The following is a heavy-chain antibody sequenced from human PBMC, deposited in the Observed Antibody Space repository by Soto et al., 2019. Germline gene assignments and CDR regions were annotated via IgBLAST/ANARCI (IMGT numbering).Heavy chain of an antibody. CDR1: GYSFTSYW. CDR3: ARQIAAAGTDYYYYGMDV. D-gene: IGHD6-13*01. J-gene: IGHJ6*02. V-gene: IGHV5-51*01. CDR2: IYPGDSDT. Sequence: PGESLKISCKGSGYSFTSYWIGWVRQMPGKGLEWMGIIYPGDSDTRYSPSFQGQVTISADKSISTAYLQWSSLKASDTAMYYCARQIAAAGTDYYYYGMDVWGQGTTVTVSS.